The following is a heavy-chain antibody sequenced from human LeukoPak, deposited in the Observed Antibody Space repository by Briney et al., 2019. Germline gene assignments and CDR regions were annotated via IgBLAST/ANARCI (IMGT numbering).Heavy chain of an antibody. CDR2: IKQDGSEK. V-gene: IGHV3-7*01. J-gene: IGHJ2*01. D-gene: IGHD1-26*01. CDR1: GFTFSGYW. CDR3: ARAGVTNLLGETYWYFDL. Sequence: GGSLRLSCAASGFTFSGYWMSWVRQAPGKGLEWVANIKQDGSEKYYVDSMKGRFTISRDNAENSLYLQMNSLRAEDTAVYSCARAGVTNLLGETYWYFDLWGRGTLVTVSS.